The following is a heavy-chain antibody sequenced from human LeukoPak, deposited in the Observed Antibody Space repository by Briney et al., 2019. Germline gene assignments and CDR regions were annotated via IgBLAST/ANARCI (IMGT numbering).Heavy chain of an antibody. CDR3: AKRGIVIRAVIIVGFHKEAYYFDY. V-gene: IGHV3-23*01. CDR1: GFTFSESW. J-gene: IGHJ4*02. D-gene: IGHD3-10*01. Sequence: GGSLRLSCVTSGFTFSESWMSWVRQAPGKGLEWVSLIIGSSGSTFYADSVKGRFTISRDKSKNTLYLQMNSLRAEDTAVYFCAKRGIVIRAVIIVGFHKEAYYFDYWGQGALVTVSS. CDR2: IIGSSGST.